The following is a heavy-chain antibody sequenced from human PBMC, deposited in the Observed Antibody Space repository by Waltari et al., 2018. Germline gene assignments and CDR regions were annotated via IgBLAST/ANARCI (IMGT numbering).Heavy chain of an antibody. CDR3: ARVFYSSMGNFGMDV. V-gene: IGHV3-21*01. CDR1: GLIFNIYD. J-gene: IGHJ6*02. D-gene: IGHD6-13*01. CDR2: ISSSSTYI. Sequence: EVQLVASGGGLVKPGGSLRLACGAAGLIFNIYDMNWVRQAPGKGLEWVSSISSSSTYIYYADSVKGRFTISRDNAKNSLYLQMNSLRAEDTAVYYCARVFYSSMGNFGMDVWGQGTTVTVSS.